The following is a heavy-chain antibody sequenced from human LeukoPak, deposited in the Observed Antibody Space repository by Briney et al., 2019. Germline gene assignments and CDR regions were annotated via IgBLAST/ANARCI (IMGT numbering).Heavy chain of an antibody. V-gene: IGHV5-51*01. D-gene: IGHD3-22*01. CDR2: IYPGDSDT. CDR3: ARRASGYYFDY. CDR1: GYNFTNYW. J-gene: IGHJ4*02. Sequence: GESLKISCQGSGYNFTNYWTAWVRQKPGKGLERMGIIYPGDSDTKYSPSFQGQVAISTDKSISTAYLQWSSLKASDTAMYYCARRASGYYFDYWGQGTLVTVSS.